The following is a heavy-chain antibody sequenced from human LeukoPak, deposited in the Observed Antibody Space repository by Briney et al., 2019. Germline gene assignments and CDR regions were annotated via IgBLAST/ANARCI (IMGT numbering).Heavy chain of an antibody. D-gene: IGHD6-19*01. V-gene: IGHV1-18*01. J-gene: IGHJ4*02. Sequence: ASVKVSCKASGYTFTSYGISWVRQAPGQGLEWMGWISAYNGNTNYAQKLQGRVTMTTDASTSTAYMELRSLRSDDTAVYYCARGEGGAVAYYFDYWGQGTLVTVSS. CDR3: ARGEGGAVAYYFDY. CDR2: ISAYNGNT. CDR1: GYTFTSYG.